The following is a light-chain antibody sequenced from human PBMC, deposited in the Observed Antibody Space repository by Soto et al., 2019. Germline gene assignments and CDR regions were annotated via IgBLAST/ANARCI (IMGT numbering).Light chain of an antibody. CDR2: SNA. CDR3: ADWEGSLSGCV. CDR1: SSNIGTNF. J-gene: IGLJ3*02. V-gene: IGLV1-47*02. Sequence: QSALTQPPSASGTPGQRVTISCSGSSSNIGTNFVYWYQQLPGTAPKLLIFSNAQRPSGVPDRFSGSRSGTSASLAISGLRSEDEADYYCADWEGSLSGCVFGGGTKMTV.